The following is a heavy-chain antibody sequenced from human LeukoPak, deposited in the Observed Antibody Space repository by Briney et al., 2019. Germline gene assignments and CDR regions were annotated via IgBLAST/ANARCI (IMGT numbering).Heavy chain of an antibody. CDR1: GGSVSSSIYY. J-gene: IGHJ4*02. Sequence: SETLSLTCTVSGGSVSSSIYYWGWIRQPPGKGLEGIGSIYYSGSTSYNPSLKSRVTISVDTSKTQFSLNLTSVTAADTAVYYCASRNDILTGYVFDFWGQGTLVTVSS. CDR2: IYYSGST. CDR3: ASRNDILTGYVFDF. D-gene: IGHD3-9*01. V-gene: IGHV4-39*01.